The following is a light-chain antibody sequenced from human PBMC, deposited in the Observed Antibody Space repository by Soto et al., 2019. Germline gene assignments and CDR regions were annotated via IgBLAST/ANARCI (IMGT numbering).Light chain of an antibody. J-gene: IGLJ2*01. V-gene: IGLV2-14*01. CDR3: SSYTTSSTRV. CDR1: SSDVGGSTY. Sequence: QSALTQPASVSGSPGQSITISCTGTSSDVGGSTYVSWYQQHPGKVPKLMIYDVSNRPSGVSNRFSGSKSGITASLTISGLQAEDEADYYCSSYTTSSTRVFGGWTKLTVL. CDR2: DVS.